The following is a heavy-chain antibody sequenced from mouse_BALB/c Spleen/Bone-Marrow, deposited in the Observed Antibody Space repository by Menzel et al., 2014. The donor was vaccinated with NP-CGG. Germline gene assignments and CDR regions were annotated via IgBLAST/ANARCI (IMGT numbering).Heavy chain of an antibody. J-gene: IGHJ3*01. D-gene: IGHD4-1*01. CDR1: GYAFTNYW. V-gene: IGHV1-54*01. CDR3: ARELGRGFAY. Sequence: SVKVSCKASGYAFTNYWIEWVKQRPGQGLEWIGVINPGSGGINYNEKFKGKATLTADKSSNTAYMQLSSLTSDDSAVYFCARELGRGFAYWGQGTLVTVSA. CDR2: INPGSGGI.